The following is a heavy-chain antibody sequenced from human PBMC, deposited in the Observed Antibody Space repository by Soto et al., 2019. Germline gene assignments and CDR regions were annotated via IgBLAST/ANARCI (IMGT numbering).Heavy chain of an antibody. CDR3: ARRWGTTFDY. CDR1: GGSIRNFY. CDR2: MYYSGST. V-gene: IGHV4-59*01. Sequence: SETLSLTCSVSGGSIRNFYWTWIRQPPGRGLEWIGYMYYSGSTNYNPSLKSRVTMSVDTSRNQFSLKLTSMTGSDTAVYYCARRWGTTFDYWGQGTLVTVS. D-gene: IGHD3-16*01. J-gene: IGHJ4*02.